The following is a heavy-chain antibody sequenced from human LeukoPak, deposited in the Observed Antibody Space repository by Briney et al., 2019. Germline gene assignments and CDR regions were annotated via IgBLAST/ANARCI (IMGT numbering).Heavy chain of an antibody. CDR3: ATGDRGYSYDY. J-gene: IGHJ4*02. Sequence: ASVKVSCKVSGYTLTELSMHWVRQAPGKGLEWMGGFDPEDDEPIYAQKFRGRVTMTEDTSTDTAYMELSSLRSEDTAVYYCATGDRGYSYDYWGQGTLVTVSS. CDR2: FDPEDDEP. D-gene: IGHD5-18*01. CDR1: GYTLTELS. V-gene: IGHV1-24*01.